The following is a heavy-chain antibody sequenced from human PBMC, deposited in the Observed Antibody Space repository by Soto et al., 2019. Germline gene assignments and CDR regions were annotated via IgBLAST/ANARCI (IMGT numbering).Heavy chain of an antibody. J-gene: IGHJ6*02. V-gene: IGHV4-30-2*01. D-gene: IGHD2-15*01. CDR1: CGSISSGGYS. Sequence: SETLSLTCAVSCGSISSGGYSWSWIRQPPGKGLEWIGYIYHSGSTYYNPSLKSQVTISVDRSKNQFSLKLSSVTAADTAVYYCAREGWHGSYGMDVWGQGTTVT. CDR3: AREGWHGSYGMDV. CDR2: IYHSGST.